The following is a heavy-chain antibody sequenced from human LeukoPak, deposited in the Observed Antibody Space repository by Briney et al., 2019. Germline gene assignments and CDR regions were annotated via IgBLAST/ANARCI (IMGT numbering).Heavy chain of an antibody. J-gene: IGHJ6*03. V-gene: IGHV3-53*01. Sequence: PGGSLRLPCAGSGFAFGTYAMSWVRQAPGKGLEWVSVIYSGGSTYYADSVKGRFTISRDNSKNTLYLQMNSLRAEDTAVYYCARDARDIVVVPAAPYYYYYYMDVWGKGTTVTVSS. D-gene: IGHD2-2*01. CDR2: IYSGGST. CDR3: ARDARDIVVVPAAPYYYYYYMDV. CDR1: GFAFGTYA.